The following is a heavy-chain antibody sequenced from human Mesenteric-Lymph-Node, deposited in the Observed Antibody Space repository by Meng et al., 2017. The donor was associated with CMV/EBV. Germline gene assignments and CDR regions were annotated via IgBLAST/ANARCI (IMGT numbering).Heavy chain of an antibody. CDR3: ARDLSSVVVPGALTYYYYGMDV. V-gene: IGHV3-30-3*01. J-gene: IGHJ6*02. D-gene: IGHD2-2*01. Sequence: GESLKISCAGFGFTFGTFAMHWVRQAPGKGLEWVAVISSNGDHKFHADSVKGRFTISRDNSKNTLYLQMNRLSAEDTAVYYCARDLSSVVVPGALTYYYYGMDVWGQGTTVTVSS. CDR2: ISSNGDHK. CDR1: GFTFGTFA.